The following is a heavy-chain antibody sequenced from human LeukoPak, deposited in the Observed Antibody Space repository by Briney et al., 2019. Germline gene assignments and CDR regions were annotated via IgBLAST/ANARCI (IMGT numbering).Heavy chain of an antibody. D-gene: IGHD3-3*01. CDR2: INQDGSEK. CDR1: GFTFSSYW. CDR3: AKEDDFWSGNIDY. V-gene: IGHV3-7*01. Sequence: GGSLRLSCAASGFTFSSYWMSWVRQAPGKGLEWVANINQDGSEKYYVDSVKGRFTISRDNSKNTLYLQMNSLRAEDTAVYYCAKEDDFWSGNIDYWGQGTLVTASS. J-gene: IGHJ4*02.